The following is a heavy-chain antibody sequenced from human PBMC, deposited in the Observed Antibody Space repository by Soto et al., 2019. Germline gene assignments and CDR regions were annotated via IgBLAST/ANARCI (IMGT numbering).Heavy chain of an antibody. CDR1: GFTFTRYS. CDR3: ARESEDLTSTFDY. V-gene: IGHV3-21*06. J-gene: IGHJ4*02. Sequence: GGSLRLSCAASGFTFTRYSMNWVRQAPGKGLEWVSSISSTTNYIYYGDSMKGRFTISRDNAKNSLYLEMNSLRAEDTAVYYCARESEDLTSTFDYWGQGTLVTVYS. CDR2: ISSTTNYI.